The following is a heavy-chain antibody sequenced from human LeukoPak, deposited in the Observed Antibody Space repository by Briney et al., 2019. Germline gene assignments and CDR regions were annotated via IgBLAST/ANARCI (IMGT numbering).Heavy chain of an antibody. J-gene: IGHJ4*02. V-gene: IGHV3-7*01. D-gene: IGHD3-16*01. Sequence: GSLRLSCAASGFTFSSYWMSWVRQAPGKGLEWVANIKHDESEKNYLDSVKGRFTISRDNAQNSLYLQMNGLRVEDTAVYYCTRRLDDWGQGTLVTVSS. CDR2: IKHDESEK. CDR1: GFTFSSYW. CDR3: TRRLDD.